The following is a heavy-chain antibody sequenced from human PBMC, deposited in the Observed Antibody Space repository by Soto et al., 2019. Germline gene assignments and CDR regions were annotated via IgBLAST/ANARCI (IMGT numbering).Heavy chain of an antibody. V-gene: IGHV2-5*02. J-gene: IGHJ4*02. Sequence: QITLKEACPTLVKPTQTLTLTFSFSGFSLITSGLGVGWIRQPPGNALEWLALIYWDDDTGYSTSLRNRLTITKDTSRNQVVLTMTNMDPADTATYYCAHTMAPRIFDSWGQGTLVTVSS. CDR3: AHTMAPRIFDS. CDR1: GFSLITSGLG. CDR2: IYWDDDT.